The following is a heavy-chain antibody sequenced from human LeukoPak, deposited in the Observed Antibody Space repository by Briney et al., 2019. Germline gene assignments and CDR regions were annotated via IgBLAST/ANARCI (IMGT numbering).Heavy chain of an antibody. Sequence: PSETLSLTCTVSGGSVSSGSYYWSWIRPPPGKGLEWIGYIYYSGSTNYNPSLKSRVTISVDTSKNQFSLKLSSVTAADTAVYYCARDTGGGWNVDWGQGTLVTVSS. D-gene: IGHD1-1*01. J-gene: IGHJ4*02. CDR3: ARDTGGGWNVD. CDR2: IYYSGST. V-gene: IGHV4-61*01. CDR1: GGSVSSGSYY.